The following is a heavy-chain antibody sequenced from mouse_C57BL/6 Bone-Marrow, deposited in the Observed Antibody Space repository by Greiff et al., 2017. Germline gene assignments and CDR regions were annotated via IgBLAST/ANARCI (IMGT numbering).Heavy chain of an antibody. J-gene: IGHJ2*01. Sequence: EVKLVESGGDLVKPGGSLKLSCAASGFTFSSYGMSWVRQTPDKRLEWVATISSGGSYTYYPDSVKGRFTISRDNAKNTLYLQMSSLKSEDTAMYYCARHRRPYFDYWGQGTTLTVSS. CDR3: ARHRRPYFDY. V-gene: IGHV5-6*01. CDR2: ISSGGSYT. CDR1: GFTFSSYG.